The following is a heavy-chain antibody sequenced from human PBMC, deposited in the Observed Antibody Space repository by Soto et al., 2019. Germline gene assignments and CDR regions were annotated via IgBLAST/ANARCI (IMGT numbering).Heavy chain of an antibody. J-gene: IGHJ4*02. CDR1: GDSVSSYY. CDR2: ISYSGSI. D-gene: IGHD2-2*01. CDR3: ASADSTPYYFDY. V-gene: IGHV4-59*02. Sequence: QVQLQESGPGLVKPSETLSLICIVSGDSVSSYYWSWIRQPPGKGLEWIGYISYSGSIKHNPSLESRVTMSVDTSKNQFSLKLNSVTAADTAVYYCASADSTPYYFDYWGQGTLVTVSS.